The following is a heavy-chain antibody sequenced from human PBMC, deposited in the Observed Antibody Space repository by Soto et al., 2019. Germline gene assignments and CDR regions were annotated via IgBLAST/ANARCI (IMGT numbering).Heavy chain of an antibody. CDR2: ISGSGGST. CDR3: AKVWVDYDFWSGSGTFDY. V-gene: IGHV3-23*01. Sequence: GGSLRLSCAASGFTFSSYAMSWVCQAPGKGLEWVSAISGSGGSTYYADSVKGRFTISRDNSKNTLYLQMNSLRAEDTAVYYCAKVWVDYDFWSGSGTFDYWGQGTLVTVSS. J-gene: IGHJ4*02. D-gene: IGHD3-3*01. CDR1: GFTFSSYA.